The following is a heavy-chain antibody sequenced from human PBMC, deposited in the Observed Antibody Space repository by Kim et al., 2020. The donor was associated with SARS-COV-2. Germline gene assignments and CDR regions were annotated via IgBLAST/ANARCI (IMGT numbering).Heavy chain of an antibody. J-gene: IGHJ4*02. Sequence: GGSLRLSCAASGFTFSSYAMSWVRQAPGKGLEWVSAISGSGGSTYYADSVKGRFTISRDNSKNTLYLQMNSLRAEDTAVYYCAKDDDLGDYVDPLYYFDYWGQGTLVTVSS. CDR1: GFTFSSYA. CDR2: ISGSGGST. V-gene: IGHV3-23*01. D-gene: IGHD4-17*01. CDR3: AKDDDLGDYVDPLYYFDY.